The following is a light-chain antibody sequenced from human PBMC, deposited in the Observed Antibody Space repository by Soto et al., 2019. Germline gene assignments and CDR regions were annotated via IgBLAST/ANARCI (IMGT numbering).Light chain of an antibody. CDR1: QYLNRC. CDR3: QQYNNHYS. V-gene: IGKV1-5*03. J-gene: IGKJ2*03. CDR2: TAS. Sequence: DTRMTQSPSILSASVGDTVTITCRASQYLNRCVAWYQQKSGKAPKLLIYTASTLESGVPSRFSGSGSGTEFSLTISSLQPDDSATYYCQQYNNHYSFGQGTKVEVK.